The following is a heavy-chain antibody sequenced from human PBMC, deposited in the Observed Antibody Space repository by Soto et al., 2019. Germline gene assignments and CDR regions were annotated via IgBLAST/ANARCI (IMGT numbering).Heavy chain of an antibody. Sequence: QAQLVQSGAEVKEPGASVKVSCQASGYTFTNYDISWVRQATGQGLEWMGWMNPNSANTGYAQKFQGRVTMTRDTSINTAYMELSSLRSEDTTFYYCARMATSGTLIWVDPLCEVALVTVAS. CDR1: GYTFTNYD. CDR2: MNPNSANT. CDR3: ARMATSGTLIWVDP. V-gene: IGHV1-8*01. D-gene: IGHD6-13*01. J-gene: IGHJ5*02.